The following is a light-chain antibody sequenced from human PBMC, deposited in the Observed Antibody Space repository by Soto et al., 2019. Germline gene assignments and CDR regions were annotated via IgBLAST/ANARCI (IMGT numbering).Light chain of an antibody. V-gene: IGKV1-39*01. CDR2: AAS. CDR3: QLSYSIPLT. Sequence: IEMTQSPYTLSASVVDRVTITCRASQSISSYLNWYQQIPGEAPKLLIYAASSLQSGVPSRFSGSGSGTDFTLTISSLQPEDFVTYYCQLSYSIPLTFGGGTKVDI. J-gene: IGKJ4*01. CDR1: QSISSY.